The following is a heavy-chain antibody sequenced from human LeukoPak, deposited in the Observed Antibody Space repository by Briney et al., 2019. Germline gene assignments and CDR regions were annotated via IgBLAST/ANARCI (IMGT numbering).Heavy chain of an antibody. CDR3: ARDVLRYSYGYYNY. CDR2: INPNSGGT. D-gene: IGHD5-18*01. Sequence: ASVKVSCKASGYTFTGYYMHWVRQAPGQGLEWMGWINPNSGGTNYAQKFQGRVTMTRDTSISTAYMELSRLRSDDTAVYYCARDVLRYSYGYYNYWGQGTLVTVSS. CDR1: GYTFTGYY. J-gene: IGHJ4*02. V-gene: IGHV1-2*02.